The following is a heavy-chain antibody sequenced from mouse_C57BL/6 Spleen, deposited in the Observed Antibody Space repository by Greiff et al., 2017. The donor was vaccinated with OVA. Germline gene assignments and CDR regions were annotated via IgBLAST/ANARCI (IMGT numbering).Heavy chain of an antibody. D-gene: IGHD2-4*01. V-gene: IGHV2-9-1*01. Sequence: VQLVESGPGLVAPSQSLSITCTVSGFSLTSYAISWVRQPPGKGLEWLGVIWTGGGTNYNSALKSRLSISKDNSKSQVFLKMNSLQTDDTARYYCARNPIYYDYLNAMDYWGQGTSVTVSS. CDR2: IWTGGGT. J-gene: IGHJ4*01. CDR3: ARNPIYYDYLNAMDY. CDR1: GFSLTSYA.